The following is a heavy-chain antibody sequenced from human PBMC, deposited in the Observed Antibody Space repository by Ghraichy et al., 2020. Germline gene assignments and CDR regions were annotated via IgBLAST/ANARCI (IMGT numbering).Heavy chain of an antibody. V-gene: IGHV3-23*01. J-gene: IGHJ3*01. CDR1: EFTFDGYP. Sequence: GGSLRLSCAVSEFTFDGYPMTWVRQAPGKGLEWVSTLGADGRSTFYADSVKGRFTISSDKSKRTMYQQMNSLRADDTAVYYCAKEGGRLGEGAFDVWGQGTKVTVSS. CDR2: LGADGRST. CDR3: AKEGGRLGEGAFDV. D-gene: IGHD3-10*01.